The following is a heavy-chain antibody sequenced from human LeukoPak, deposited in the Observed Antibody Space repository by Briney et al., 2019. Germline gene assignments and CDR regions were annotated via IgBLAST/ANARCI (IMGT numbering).Heavy chain of an antibody. V-gene: IGHV3-30-3*01. CDR3: ASDYYYDSSGFDY. J-gene: IGHJ4*02. D-gene: IGHD3-22*01. CDR1: GFTFSSYA. Sequence: GGSLRLSCAASGFTFSSYAMHWVRQAPGKGLEWVAVISYDGSNKYYADSVKGRFTISRDNSKNTLYLQMNSLRAEDTAVYYCASDYYYDSSGFDYWGQGTLVTVSS. CDR2: ISYDGSNK.